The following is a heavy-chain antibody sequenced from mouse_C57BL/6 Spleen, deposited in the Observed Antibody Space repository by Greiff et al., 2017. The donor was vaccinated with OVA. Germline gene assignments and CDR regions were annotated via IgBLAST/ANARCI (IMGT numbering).Heavy chain of an antibody. CDR3: ATLDSSGYGYFDV. CDR1: GIAFSRYW. Sequence: EVKLQESGGGLVQPGGSLKLSCAASGIAFSRYWMSWVRRAPGKGLEWIGEINPDSSTINYAPSLKDKFIISRDNAKNTLYLQMSKVRSEDTALYYCATLDSSGYGYFDVWGTGTTVTVSS. V-gene: IGHV4-1*01. J-gene: IGHJ1*03. D-gene: IGHD3-2*02. CDR2: INPDSSTI.